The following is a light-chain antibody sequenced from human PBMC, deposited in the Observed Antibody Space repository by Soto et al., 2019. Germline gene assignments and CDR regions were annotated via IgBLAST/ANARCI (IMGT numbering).Light chain of an antibody. CDR1: SIDVGGYNY. J-gene: IGLJ2*01. CDR3: CSYAGSYTVV. V-gene: IGLV2-11*01. Sequence: QSALTQPRSLSGSPGQSVTISCTGTSIDVGGYNYVSWYQQHPGKAPKLMIYDVSKRPSGVPDRFSGSKSGNTASLTISGLQAEDEADYYCCSYAGSYTVVFGGGTKLTVL. CDR2: DVS.